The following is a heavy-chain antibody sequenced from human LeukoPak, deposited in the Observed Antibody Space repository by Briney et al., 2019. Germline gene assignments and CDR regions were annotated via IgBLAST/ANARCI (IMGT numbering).Heavy chain of an antibody. V-gene: IGHV3-7*04. J-gene: IGHJ4*02. CDR3: ARASYYDY. Sequence: GGSLRLSCAASGFTFSNAWMSWVRQAPGKGLEWVANIKHDGSEKFYEDSVKGRFTISRDNAKNSMYLQINSLTAEDTAVYYCARASYYDYWGQGTLVTVSS. CDR1: GFTFSNAW. CDR2: IKHDGSEK.